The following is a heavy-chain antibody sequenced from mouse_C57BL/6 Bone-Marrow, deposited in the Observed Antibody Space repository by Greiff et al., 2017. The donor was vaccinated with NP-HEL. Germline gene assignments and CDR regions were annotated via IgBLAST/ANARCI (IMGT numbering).Heavy chain of an antibody. CDR1: GYTFTSYW. J-gene: IGHJ3*01. D-gene: IGHD1-1*01. CDR3: AGIYYSASAFAY. V-gene: IGHV1-55*01. CDR2: IYPGSGST. Sequence: QVQLQQPGAELVKPGASVKMSCKASGYTFTSYWITWVKQRPGQGLEWIGDIYPGSGSTNYTDTFKGKATLTLAPSSSTAYMPLSSLTSEDSSVFYCAGIYYSASAFAYWGQGTLVTVSA.